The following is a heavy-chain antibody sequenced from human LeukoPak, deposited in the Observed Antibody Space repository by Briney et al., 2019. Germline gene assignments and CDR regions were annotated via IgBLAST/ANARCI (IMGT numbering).Heavy chain of an antibody. Sequence: GGSVKVSCKASGYTFTSYAMNWVRQAPGQGLEWMGWINTNTGNPTYAQGFTGRFVFSLDTSVSTAYLQISSLKAEDTAVYYCARGFGSYYDFWSGYRPVFDYWGQGTLVTVSS. J-gene: IGHJ4*02. CDR3: ARGFGSYYDFWSGYRPVFDY. CDR2: INTNTGNP. CDR1: GYTFTSYA. V-gene: IGHV7-4-1*02. D-gene: IGHD3-3*01.